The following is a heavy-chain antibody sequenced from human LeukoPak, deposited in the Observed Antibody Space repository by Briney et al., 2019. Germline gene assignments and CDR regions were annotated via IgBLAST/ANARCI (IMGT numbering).Heavy chain of an antibody. D-gene: IGHD3-22*01. V-gene: IGHV4-39*07. CDR1: GGSISSSSYY. J-gene: IGHJ4*02. CDR3: ARPTGYYDSSGYYVASPGYYFDY. Sequence: SETLSLTCTVSGGSISSSSYYWGWIRQPPGKGLEWIGSIYYSGSTYYNPSLKSRVTISVDTSKNQFSLKLSSVTAADTAVYYCARPTGYYDSSGYYVASPGYYFDYWGQGTLVTVSS. CDR2: IYYSGST.